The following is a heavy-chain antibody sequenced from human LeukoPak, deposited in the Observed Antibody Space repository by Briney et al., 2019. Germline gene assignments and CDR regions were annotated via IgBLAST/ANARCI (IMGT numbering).Heavy chain of an antibody. J-gene: IGHJ3*02. V-gene: IGHV3-11*01. CDR2: ISSSGTTI. Sequence: GGSLRLSCVASGFTFSDYYMSWIRQAPGKGLEWVSYISSSGTTIYYADSVKGRFTISRDNAKNSLYLQMNSLRAEDTAVYYCARGSYSSSSDIWGQGTMVTVSS. CDR3: ARGSYSSSSDI. D-gene: IGHD6-13*01. CDR1: GFTFSDYY.